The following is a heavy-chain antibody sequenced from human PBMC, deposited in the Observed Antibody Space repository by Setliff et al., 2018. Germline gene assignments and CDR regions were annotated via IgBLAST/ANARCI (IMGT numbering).Heavy chain of an antibody. CDR1: GASISRTSYY. CDR3: ARQKYWSGYYGEGYYYYMDV. V-gene: IGHV4-39*01. Sequence: SETLSLTCNVSGASISRTSYYWGWIRQPPGKGLEWIGSVSFSGTTYYNPSLKNRGTISVDKSQTHFSLRLTSVTAADTAVYYCARQKYWSGYYGEGYYYYMDVWGKGTTVTVSS. CDR2: VSFSGTT. D-gene: IGHD3-3*01. J-gene: IGHJ6*03.